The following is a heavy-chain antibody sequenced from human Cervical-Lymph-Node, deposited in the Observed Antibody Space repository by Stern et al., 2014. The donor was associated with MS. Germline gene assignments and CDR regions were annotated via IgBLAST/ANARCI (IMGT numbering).Heavy chain of an antibody. V-gene: IGHV3-15*01. Sequence: EEQLVESGGGLVKPGGSLRLSCAASGFIFSKAWMTWVRQAPGKGLEWDGRIKPKTDGGTTNYSTPVQGRFTISRDDSKNILFLHMSSLKTEDTALYYCTTDEVANFAHWGQGTLVTVSS. J-gene: IGHJ5*02. CDR1: GFIFSKAW. CDR3: TTDEVANFAH. CDR2: IKPKTDGGTT.